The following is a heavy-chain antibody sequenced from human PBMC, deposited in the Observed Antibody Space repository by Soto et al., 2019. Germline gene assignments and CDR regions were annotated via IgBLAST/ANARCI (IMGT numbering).Heavy chain of an antibody. Sequence: QLQLQESGPGLVKPAETLSLTCTVSGGSISSSSYYWGWIRQPPGKGLEWIGRIYYTGRTYYNPSLKSRVTISVDTSKNHFPLKLSSVTAADTAVYYCASGYIVVVPAAIDYYYGMDVWGQGTTVTVSS. J-gene: IGHJ6*02. V-gene: IGHV4-39*01. CDR1: GGSISSSSYY. D-gene: IGHD2-2*01. CDR2: IYYTGRT. CDR3: ASGYIVVVPAAIDYYYGMDV.